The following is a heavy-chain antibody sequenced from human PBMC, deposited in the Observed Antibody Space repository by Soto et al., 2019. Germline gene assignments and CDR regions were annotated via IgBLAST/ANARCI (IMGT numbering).Heavy chain of an antibody. CDR1: GFTFSSYG. Sequence: GGSLRLSCAASGFTFSSYGMHWVRQAPGKGLEWVAVISYDGSNKYYADSVKGRFTISRDNSKNTMYLQMNSLRAEDTAVYYCAKDQPSELYSSGYPQHWGQGTLVTVSS. J-gene: IGHJ1*01. D-gene: IGHD6-19*01. CDR2: ISYDGSNK. V-gene: IGHV3-30*18. CDR3: AKDQPSELYSSGYPQH.